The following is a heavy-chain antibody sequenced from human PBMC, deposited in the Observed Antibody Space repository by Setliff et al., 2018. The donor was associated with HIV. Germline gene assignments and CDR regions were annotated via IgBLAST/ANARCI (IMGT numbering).Heavy chain of an antibody. CDR2: IYPGNT. CDR3: ARGDRRMIAASGSGWFDP. Sequence: KPSETLSLTCSVSGGSISSRSPYYWGWIRQPPGKGLEWIGSIYPGNTYYNPSLKSRVTISLDTSNNQFFLKLTYVTAADTAVYYCARGDRRMIAASGSGWFDPWGQGALVTVSS. V-gene: IGHV4-39*01. J-gene: IGHJ5*02. CDR1: GGSISSRSPYY. D-gene: IGHD6-13*01.